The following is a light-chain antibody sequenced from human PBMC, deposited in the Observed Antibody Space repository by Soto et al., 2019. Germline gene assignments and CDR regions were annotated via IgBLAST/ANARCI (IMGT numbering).Light chain of an antibody. CDR2: EVT. CDR3: SSYTSSSTWV. Sequence: QSALTQPASVSGSPGQSITISCTGTSSDVGGYNYVSWYQQHPGKAPKLIIYEVTNRPSGVSNRFSGSKSGNTASLTISGLQAEDEAYYYCSSYTSSSTWVFGGGTKVTVL. V-gene: IGLV2-14*01. J-gene: IGLJ3*02. CDR1: SSDVGGYNY.